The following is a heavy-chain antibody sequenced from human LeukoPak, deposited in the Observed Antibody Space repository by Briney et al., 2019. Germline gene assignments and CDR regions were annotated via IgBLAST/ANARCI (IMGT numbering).Heavy chain of an antibody. V-gene: IGHV3-21*01. CDR1: GFTFSSFS. CDR3: ARDPDYYGSGTYYNHYFDY. D-gene: IGHD3-10*01. CDR2: LSSSSSYK. Sequence: GGSLRLSCAASGFTFSSFSMNWVRQAPGKGLEWVSSLSSSSSYKYYADSVKGRSTISRDNAKNSLYLLMNSLRAEDTAVYYCARDPDYYGSGTYYNHYFDYWGQGTLVTVSS. J-gene: IGHJ4*02.